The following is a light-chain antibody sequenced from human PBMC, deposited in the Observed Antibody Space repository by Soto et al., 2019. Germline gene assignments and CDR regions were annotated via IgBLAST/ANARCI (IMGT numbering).Light chain of an antibody. CDR2: DAS. J-gene: IGKJ4*01. CDR1: QDINNY. V-gene: IGKV3-11*01. Sequence: EIELTQSPATLSLSPGERAILSCRASQDINNYLAWYQQKPGQTPRLFLYDASTRATGIPARFSGSGSGTDFTLTISGLEPEDFAVYYCQQRVTWPGTFGGGTKVEIK. CDR3: QQRVTWPGT.